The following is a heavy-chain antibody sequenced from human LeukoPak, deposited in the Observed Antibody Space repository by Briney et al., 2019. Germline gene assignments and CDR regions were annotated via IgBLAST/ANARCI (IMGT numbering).Heavy chain of an antibody. D-gene: IGHD6-19*01. CDR3: ARLSSGWYDDFDI. J-gene: IGHJ3*02. Sequence: ASVKVSCKASGYTFTAYYMHWVRQAPGQGLEWMGRINPNSGGTNCAQRFQGRVTMTRDTSISTAYMEMRRLKSDDTAVYYCARLSSGWYDDFDIWGQGIMVTVSS. V-gene: IGHV1-2*06. CDR1: GYTFTAYY. CDR2: INPNSGGT.